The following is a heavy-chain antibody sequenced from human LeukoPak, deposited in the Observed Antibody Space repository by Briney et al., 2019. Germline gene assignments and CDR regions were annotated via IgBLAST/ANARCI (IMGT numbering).Heavy chain of an antibody. Sequence: ASVKVSCKASGYTFTSYGISWVRQAPGQGLEWMGWISAYNGNTNYAQKLQGRVTMTTDTSTSTAYMELSSLRSEDTAVYYCATLSGVDAAMPDAFDIWGQGTMVTVSS. D-gene: IGHD5-18*01. CDR1: GYTFTSYG. CDR3: ATLSGVDAAMPDAFDI. CDR2: ISAYNGNT. V-gene: IGHV1-18*01. J-gene: IGHJ3*02.